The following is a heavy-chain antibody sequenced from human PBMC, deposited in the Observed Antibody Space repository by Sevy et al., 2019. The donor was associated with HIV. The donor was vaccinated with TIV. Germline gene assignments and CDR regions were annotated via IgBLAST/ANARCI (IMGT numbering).Heavy chain of an antibody. CDR2: IYYSGST. V-gene: IGHV4-59*08. CDR1: GGSISSYY. J-gene: IGHJ3*02. CDR3: ARQGGYQLPAAFDI. Sequence: SETLSLTCTVSGGSISSYYWSWIRQPPGKGLEWIGHIYYSGSTNYNPSLKSRVTISVDTSKNQFSLKLSSVTAADTAVYYCARQGGYQLPAAFDIWGQGTIVTVSS. D-gene: IGHD5-18*01.